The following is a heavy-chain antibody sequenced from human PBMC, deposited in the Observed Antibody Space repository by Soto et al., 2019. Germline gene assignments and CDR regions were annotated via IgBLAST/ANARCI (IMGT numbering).Heavy chain of an antibody. V-gene: IGHV1-2*02. CDR3: ARDSHYDILTGYSRNAFDM. J-gene: IGHJ3*02. CDR2: VNPNSGGT. D-gene: IGHD3-9*01. CDR1: GYSFAGHY. Sequence: ASVKVSCKTSGYSFAGHYLHWVRQAPGQGLDWMGWVNPNSGGTIYAQRFQGRVTMTRDTSISTAYMVLTSLRSDDTAVYYCARDSHYDILTGYSRNAFDMWGRGTVVTVSS.